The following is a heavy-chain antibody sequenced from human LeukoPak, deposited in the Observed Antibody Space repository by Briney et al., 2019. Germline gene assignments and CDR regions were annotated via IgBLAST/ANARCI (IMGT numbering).Heavy chain of an antibody. D-gene: IGHD6-6*01. V-gene: IGHV4-59*01. J-gene: IGHJ5*02. CDR2: IYYSGST. CDR3: ARATSSSLRFDP. CDR1: GGSISSYY. Sequence: SETLSLTCTVSGGSISSYYWSWIRQPPGKGLEWIGYIYYSGSTNYNPSLKSRVTISVDTSKNQFSLKLSSVTAADTAVYYCARATSSSLRFDPWGQGTLVTVSS.